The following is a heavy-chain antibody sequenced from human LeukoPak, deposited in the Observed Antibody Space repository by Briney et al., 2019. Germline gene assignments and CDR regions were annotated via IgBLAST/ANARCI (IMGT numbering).Heavy chain of an antibody. V-gene: IGHV4-59*01. J-gene: IGHJ6*03. CDR3: ARGRSSMVRGYYYYYMDV. D-gene: IGHD3-10*01. CDR2: IYYSGST. Sequence: PSETLSLTCTVSVGSISSYYWSWIRQPPGKGLEWIGYIYYSGSTNYNPSLKSRVTISVDTSKNQFSLKLSSVTAADTAVYYCARGRSSMVRGYYYYYMDVWGKGTTVTVSS. CDR1: VGSISSYY.